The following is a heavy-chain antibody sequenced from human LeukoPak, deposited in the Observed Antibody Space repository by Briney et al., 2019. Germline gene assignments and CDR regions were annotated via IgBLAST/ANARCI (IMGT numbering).Heavy chain of an antibody. D-gene: IGHD2-15*01. CDR3: ARDPSLPYCSGGSCYSHYYYYGMDV. CDR2: IYSGGST. CDR1: GFTVSSNH. V-gene: IGHV3-53*01. Sequence: GGSLRLSCAASGFTVSSNHMSWVRQAPGKGLEWVSVIYSGGSTYYADSVKGRFTISRDNSKNTLYLQMNSLRAEDTAVYYCARDPSLPYCSGGSCYSHYYYYGMDVWGQGTTVTVSS. J-gene: IGHJ6*02.